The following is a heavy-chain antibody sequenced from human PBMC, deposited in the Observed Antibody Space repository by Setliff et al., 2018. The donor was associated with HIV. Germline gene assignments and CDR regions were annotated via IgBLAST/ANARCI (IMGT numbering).Heavy chain of an antibody. Sequence: PGGSLRLSCADSGFRFSNQGMHWVRQAPGKGLEWVAVISYDGSVKYYADSVRGRFTISRDNSKNILYLQMNSLRVEDTAVYYCAGSRGYFVKADWGQGTLVTVSS. D-gene: IGHD3-22*01. CDR3: AGSRGYFVKAD. V-gene: IGHV3-30*03. J-gene: IGHJ4*02. CDR2: ISYDGSVK. CDR1: GFRFSNQG.